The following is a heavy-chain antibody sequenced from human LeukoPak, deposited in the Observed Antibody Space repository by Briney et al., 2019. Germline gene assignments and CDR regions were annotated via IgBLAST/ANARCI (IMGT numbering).Heavy chain of an antibody. J-gene: IGHJ2*01. CDR2: ISSSSSYI. V-gene: IGHV3-21*01. Sequence: GGSLRLSCAASGFTFTTYWMTWVRQAPGKGLESVSSISSSSSYIYYADSVKGRFTISRDNAKNSLYLQMNSLRAEDTAVYYCAREERDGYNYYWYFDLWGRGTLVTVSS. CDR3: AREERDGYNYYWYFDL. CDR1: GFTFTTYW. D-gene: IGHD5-24*01.